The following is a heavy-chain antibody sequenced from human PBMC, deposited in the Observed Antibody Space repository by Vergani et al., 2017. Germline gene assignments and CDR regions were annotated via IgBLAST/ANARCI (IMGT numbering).Heavy chain of an antibody. J-gene: IGHJ1*01. Sequence: EVQLVESGGGLVKRGGSLRLSCAASGFTFSSYSMNWVRQAPGKGLEWVSVIFSGGYTYYADSVKGRFTISRDDSKNSLYLQMNSLRAEDTAVYYCASQYYDFWSGRDWGQGTLVTVSS. CDR3: ASQYYDFWSGRD. V-gene: IGHV3-66*04. CDR1: GFTFSSYS. D-gene: IGHD3-3*01. CDR2: IFSGGYT.